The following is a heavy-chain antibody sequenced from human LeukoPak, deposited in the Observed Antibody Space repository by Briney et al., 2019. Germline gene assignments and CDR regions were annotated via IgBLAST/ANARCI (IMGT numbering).Heavy chain of an antibody. CDR1: GFALSTSVMF. J-gene: IGHJ3*02. V-gene: IGHV2-70*11. CDR3: ARIGYYDSSGYPAMLFDI. D-gene: IGHD3-22*01. Sequence: KQSGPTLVNPTQTLTLTCTFSGFALSTSVMFVSWIRQPPGKALQWLARIDWDDDKYYSTSLKTRLTISKDTSKNQVVLTMTNMDPVDTATYYCARIGYYDSSGYPAMLFDIWGQGTMVTVSS. CDR2: IDWDDDK.